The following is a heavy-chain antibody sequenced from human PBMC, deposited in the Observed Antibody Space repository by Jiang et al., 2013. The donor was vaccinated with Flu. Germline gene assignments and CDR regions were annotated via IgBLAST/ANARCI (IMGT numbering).Heavy chain of an antibody. Sequence: ELLKPSETLSLTCAVYGGSFSGYYWGWIRQPPGKGLEWIGEINHSGSAYYNPSLESRAAMSVDTSKNQFSLKLMPLTAADSAIYYCTRGKYYYAMDVWGQGTTVTVSS. V-gene: IGHV4-34*01. J-gene: IGHJ6*02. CDR2: INHSGSA. CDR3: TRGKYYYAMDV. D-gene: IGHD3-10*01. CDR1: GGSFSGYY.